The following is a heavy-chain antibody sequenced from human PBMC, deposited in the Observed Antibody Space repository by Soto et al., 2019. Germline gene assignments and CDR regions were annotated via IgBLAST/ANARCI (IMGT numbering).Heavy chain of an antibody. CDR3: ARGASITVAGTSFDY. CDR1: GFTFSSHS. Sequence: TGGSLRLSCAASGFTFSSHSMHWVRQAPGKGLEWVAVISFDGSYKYYADSVKGRFTISRDNSKNTLYLQMNSLRAEDTAVYYCARGASITVAGTSFDYWGQGTLVTVSS. CDR2: ISFDGSYK. D-gene: IGHD6-19*01. V-gene: IGHV3-30-3*01. J-gene: IGHJ4*02.